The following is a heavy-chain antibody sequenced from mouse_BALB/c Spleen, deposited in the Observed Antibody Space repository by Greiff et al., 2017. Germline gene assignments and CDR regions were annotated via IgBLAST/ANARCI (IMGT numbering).Heavy chain of an antibody. D-gene: IGHD1-1*01. J-gene: IGHJ3*01. CDR1: GYSITSYYA. Sequence: EVQLLESGPGLVKPSQSLSLSCTATGYSITSYYAWYLMRQFPRKLLEWRGYISYSGSTSYNPSLKSRISITRDTSKNQFFLQLNSVTTEDTATYYCAGYYSSSAGFAYWGQGTLVTVSA. CDR2: ISYSGST. V-gene: IGHV3-2*02. CDR3: AGYYSSSAGFAY.